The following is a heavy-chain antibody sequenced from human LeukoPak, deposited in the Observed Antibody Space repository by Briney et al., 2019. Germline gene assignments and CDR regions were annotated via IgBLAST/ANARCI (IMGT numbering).Heavy chain of an antibody. D-gene: IGHD2-15*01. V-gene: IGHV4-61*02. CDR3: ARDQVVLGWFDP. CDR2: IYTSGST. J-gene: IGHJ5*02. Sequence: PSQTLSLTCTVSGGSISSGSYYWSWIRQPAGKGLEWIGRIYTSGSTNYNPSLKSRVTISVGTSKNQFSLKLSSVTAADTAVYYCARDQVVLGWFDPWGQGTLVTVSS. CDR1: GGSISSGSYY.